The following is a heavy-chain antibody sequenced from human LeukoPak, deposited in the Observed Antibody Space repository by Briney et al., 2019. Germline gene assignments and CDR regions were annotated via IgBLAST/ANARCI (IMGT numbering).Heavy chain of an antibody. CDR3: ARRGGDIVVVPAAISPAGRIWFDP. CDR1: GGSISSSSYY. CDR2: IYYSGST. V-gene: IGHV4-39*01. Sequence: SETLSLTCTVSGGSISSSSYYWGRIRQPPGKGLEWIGSIYYSGSTYYNPSLKSRVTISVDTSKNQFSLKLSSVTAADTAVYYCARRGGDIVVVPAAISPAGRIWFDPWGQGTLVTVSS. J-gene: IGHJ5*02. D-gene: IGHD2-2*02.